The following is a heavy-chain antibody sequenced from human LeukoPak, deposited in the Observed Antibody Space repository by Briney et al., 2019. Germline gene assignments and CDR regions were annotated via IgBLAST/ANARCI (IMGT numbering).Heavy chain of an antibody. CDR2: INYSGST. J-gene: IGHJ3*02. CDR1: GGSISSDNYQ. D-gene: IGHD2-2*01. CDR3: ARATDCSSTSCYVDAFDI. V-gene: IGHV4-30-4*01. Sequence: SETLSLTCTVSGGSISSDNYQWSWIRQPPGKGLEWIGYINYSGSTYYNPSLKSRVTISVGTSKNQFSLKLSSVTAADTAVYYCARATDCSSTSCYVDAFDIWGQGTMVTVSS.